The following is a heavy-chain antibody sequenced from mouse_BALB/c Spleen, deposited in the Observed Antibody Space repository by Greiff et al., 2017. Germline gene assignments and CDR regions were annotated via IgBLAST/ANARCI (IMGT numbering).Heavy chain of an antibody. CDR2: IWAGGST. CDR3: ARDEAGQNTVGYAMDY. CDR1: GFSLTSYG. D-gene: IGHD1-1*01. J-gene: IGHJ4*01. V-gene: IGHV2-9*02. Sequence: VKLMESGPGLVAPSQSLSITCTVSGFSLTSYGVHWVRQPPGKGLEWLGVIWAGGSTNYNSALMSRLSISKDNSKSQVFLKMNSLQTDDTAMYYCARDEAGQNTVGYAMDYWGQGTSVTVSS.